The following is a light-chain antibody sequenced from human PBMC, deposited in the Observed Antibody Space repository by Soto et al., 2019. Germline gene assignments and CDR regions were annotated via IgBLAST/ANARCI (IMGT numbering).Light chain of an antibody. Sequence: DIQMPQSPSTLSGSVGDRVTITCRACQTISSWLAWNQQKPGKAPKLLIYKASTLKSGVPSRFSGSGSGTEFTLTISSLQPDDFATYYCQHYNSYSEAFGQGTKVELK. CDR3: QHYNSYSEA. CDR2: KAS. J-gene: IGKJ1*01. CDR1: QTISSW. V-gene: IGKV1-5*03.